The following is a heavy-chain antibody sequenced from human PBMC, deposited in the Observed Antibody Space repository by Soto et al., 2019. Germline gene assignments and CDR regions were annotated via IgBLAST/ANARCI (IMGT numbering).Heavy chain of an antibody. CDR3: ARETLSYGSALDV. V-gene: IGHV3-43*01. CDR2: ITWNGGNS. CDR1: GFTFSSYN. Sequence: GSLRLSCAASGFTFSSYNIHWVRQAPGKGLEWVSLITWNGGNSYYADSVKGRFTISRDGTTESVSLQMTSLKREDTGLYFCARETLSYGSALDVWGQRTTVTVAS. J-gene: IGHJ6*02. D-gene: IGHD3-16*01.